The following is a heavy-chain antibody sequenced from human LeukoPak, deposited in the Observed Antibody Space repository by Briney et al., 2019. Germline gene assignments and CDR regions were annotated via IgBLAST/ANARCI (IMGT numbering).Heavy chain of an antibody. CDR2: IYTSGST. CDR1: GGSISSGSYY. CDR3: ARALGGYFDY. D-gene: IGHD3-16*01. J-gene: IGHJ4*02. Sequence: SETLSLTCTVSGGSISSGSYYWSWIRQPAGKGLEWIVRIYTSGSTNYNPSLKSRVTISVKTSKNQFSLKLSSVTAADTAVYYCARALGGYFDYWGQGTLVTVSS. V-gene: IGHV4-61*02.